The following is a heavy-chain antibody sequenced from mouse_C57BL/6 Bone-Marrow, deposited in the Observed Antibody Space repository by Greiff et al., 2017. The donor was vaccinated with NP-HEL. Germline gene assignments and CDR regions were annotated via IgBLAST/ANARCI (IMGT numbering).Heavy chain of an antibody. D-gene: IGHD1-1*01. V-gene: IGHV1-52*01. J-gene: IGHJ4*01. Sequence: QVQLQQPGAELVRPGSSVKLSCKASGYTFTSYWMHWVKQRPIQGLEWIGNIDPSDSETHYNQKFKDKATLTVDKSSSTAYMQLSSLTSEDSAVYYCARCPDYYGYYYAMDYWGQGTSVTVSS. CDR3: ARCPDYYGYYYAMDY. CDR2: IDPSDSET. CDR1: GYTFTSYW.